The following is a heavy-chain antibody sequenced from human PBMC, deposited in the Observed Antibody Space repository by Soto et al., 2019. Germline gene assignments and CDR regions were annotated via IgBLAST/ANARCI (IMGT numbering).Heavy chain of an antibody. CDR3: ARDPGRRFDY. Sequence: EVHLVESGGGLVQPGGSLRLSCATSGFTFRSYWMTWVRQAPGKGLEWVASIKQDGSEDHYVDSVKGRFTISRDNAENSLELQMNSLKVDDTAVYYCARDPGRRFDYWGPGTLVTVSS. D-gene: IGHD1-1*01. V-gene: IGHV3-7*03. J-gene: IGHJ4*02. CDR2: IKQDGSED. CDR1: GFTFRSYW.